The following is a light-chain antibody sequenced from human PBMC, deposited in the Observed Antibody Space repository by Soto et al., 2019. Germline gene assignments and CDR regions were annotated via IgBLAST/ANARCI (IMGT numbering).Light chain of an antibody. V-gene: IGKV3-20*01. CDR3: QHFGDSPYT. J-gene: IGKJ2*01. CDR2: DTS. Sequence: EIVLTQSPGTLSLSPGERATLSCRASQSVMNNYLAWYQQKPGQAPRFLIYDTSSRATGIPDRFSGSGSGTEFTLTISRLEPEDFAVYYCQHFGDSPYTFGQGTKLEIK. CDR1: QSVMNNY.